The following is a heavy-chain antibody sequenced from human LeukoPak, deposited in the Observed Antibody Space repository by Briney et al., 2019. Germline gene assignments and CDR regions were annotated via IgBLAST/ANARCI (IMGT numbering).Heavy chain of an antibody. J-gene: IGHJ5*02. CDR2: IYYSGNT. V-gene: IGHV4-39*01. CDR1: GGSISSSSYY. D-gene: IGHD2-21*01. Sequence: SETLSLTCTVSGGSISSSSYYWGWIRQPPGKGLEWIGNIYYSGNTYYNPSLKSRVTISVDTSKNQFSLKLSSVTAADTAVYYCARQATRLWWLTAPGALRTWFDPWGQGTLVTVSS. CDR3: ARQATRLWWLTAPGALRTWFDP.